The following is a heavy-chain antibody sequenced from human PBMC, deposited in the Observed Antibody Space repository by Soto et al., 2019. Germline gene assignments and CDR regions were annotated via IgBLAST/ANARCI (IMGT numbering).Heavy chain of an antibody. Sequence: SAGCPGLSSAASGFTLSNAWMSWVRQAPGKGLEWVGRIKSKTDGGTTDYAAPVKGRFTISRDDSKNTLYLQMNSLKTEDTAVYYCTTDLALRFIWAYFDYWGQGTLVTVSS. V-gene: IGHV3-15*01. CDR1: GFTLSNAW. D-gene: IGHD3-3*01. CDR2: IKSKTDGGTT. J-gene: IGHJ4*02. CDR3: TTDLALRFIWAYFDY.